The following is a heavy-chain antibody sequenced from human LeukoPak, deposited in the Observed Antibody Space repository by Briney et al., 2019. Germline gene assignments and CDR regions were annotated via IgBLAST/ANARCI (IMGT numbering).Heavy chain of an antibody. CDR2: INPNSGGT. J-gene: IGHJ2*01. CDR1: GYTFTGYY. D-gene: IGHD4-17*01. CDR3: ARVGDYDPNYWYFDL. Sequence: ASVKVSCKASGYTFTGYYMHWVRQAPGQGLEWMGWINPNSGGTNYAQKFQGRVTMTRDTSISTAYMELSRLRSDDTAVYYCARVGDYDPNYWYFDLWGRGTLVTVSS. V-gene: IGHV1-2*02.